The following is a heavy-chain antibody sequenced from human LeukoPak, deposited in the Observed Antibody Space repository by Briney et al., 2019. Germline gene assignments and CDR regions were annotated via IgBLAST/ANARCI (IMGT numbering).Heavy chain of an antibody. CDR2: INHSGST. CDR1: GGSFSGYY. J-gene: IGHJ3*02. D-gene: IGHD3-22*01. V-gene: IGHV4-34*01. CDR3: ARIRITVIVVEYPGANAFDI. Sequence: SETLSLTCAVYGGSFSGYYWSWIRQPPGKGLEWIGEINHSGSTNYNPSLKSRVTISVDTSKNQFSLKLSSVTAADTAVYYCARIRITVIVVEYPGANAFDIWGQGTMVTVSS.